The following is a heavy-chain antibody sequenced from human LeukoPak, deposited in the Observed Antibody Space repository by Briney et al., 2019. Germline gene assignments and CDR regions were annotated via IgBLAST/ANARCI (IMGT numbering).Heavy chain of an antibody. D-gene: IGHD6-19*01. CDR2: ISSSGTFI. CDR3: ARDGRSSAWTVIDY. Sequence: PGGSLRLSCAASEFTFSSYSMNWVRQAPGKGLEWVSSISSSGTFIYYADSVKGRFTISRDNAESSLFLQMNSLRDEDTAVYYCARDGRSSAWTVIDYWGQGTLVTVSS. CDR1: EFTFSSYS. J-gene: IGHJ4*02. V-gene: IGHV3-21*01.